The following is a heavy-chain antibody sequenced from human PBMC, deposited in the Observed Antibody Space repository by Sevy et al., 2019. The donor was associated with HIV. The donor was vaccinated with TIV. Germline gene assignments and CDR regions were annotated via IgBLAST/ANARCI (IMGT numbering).Heavy chain of an antibody. V-gene: IGHV3-49*03. J-gene: IGHJ4*02. D-gene: IGHD3-3*01. CDR2: IRSKTYGGTT. CDR1: GFTFGEYA. CDR3: SRDAQDYDFWSGYLTPRFDY. Sequence: GGSLRLSCTASGFTFGEYAMSWLRQAPGRGLEWVGFIRSKTYGGTTEYAASVKGRVTISRDDSKSIAYLLMNSLKTEDTAVYYCSRDAQDYDFWSGYLTPRFDYWGLGTPVTVSS.